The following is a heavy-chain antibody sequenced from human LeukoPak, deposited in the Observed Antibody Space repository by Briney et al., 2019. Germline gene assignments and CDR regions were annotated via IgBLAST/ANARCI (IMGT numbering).Heavy chain of an antibody. CDR2: IYYRGNT. CDR3: ARAIYGDPYYFDY. Sequence: SETLSLTCTVSGGSISSYYWSWIRQPPGKGLEWIGYIYYRGNTIYNPSLKSRVTMSVDTSKNQFSLKLSSVTAADTAVYYCARAIYGDPYYFDYWGQGTLVTVSS. V-gene: IGHV4-59*12. D-gene: IGHD4-17*01. J-gene: IGHJ4*02. CDR1: GGSISSYY.